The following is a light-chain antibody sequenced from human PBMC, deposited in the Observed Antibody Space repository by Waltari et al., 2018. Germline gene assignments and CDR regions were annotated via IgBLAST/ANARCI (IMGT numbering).Light chain of an antibody. CDR1: SSDIGDNY. Sequence: QSVLTQPPSASGTPGQRVTISCSGSSSDIGDNYVYWYKQLPGTAPKLRIYGNTQRPAGVPERFSGSKSGTSASLAISDLRSEDEADYYCAAWDDNLLYVFGTGTKVTVL. J-gene: IGLJ1*01. V-gene: IGLV1-47*01. CDR2: GNT. CDR3: AAWDDNLLYV.